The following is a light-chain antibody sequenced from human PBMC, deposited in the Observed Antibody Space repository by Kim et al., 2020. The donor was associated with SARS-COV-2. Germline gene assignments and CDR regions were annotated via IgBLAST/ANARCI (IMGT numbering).Light chain of an antibody. V-gene: IGKV3-11*01. CDR3: QQRINWPIT. Sequence: EIVLTQSPATLSLSPGERATLSCRASQSVSSYLAWYQHKPGQAPRLLVYDASNRATGIPARFSGSGSGTDFTLTISSLEPEDFAVYYCQQRINWPITFGQGTRLGIK. J-gene: IGKJ5*01. CDR1: QSVSSY. CDR2: DAS.